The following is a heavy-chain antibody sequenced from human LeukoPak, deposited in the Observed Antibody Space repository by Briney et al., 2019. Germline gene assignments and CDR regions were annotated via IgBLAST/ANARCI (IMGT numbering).Heavy chain of an antibody. J-gene: IGHJ4*02. CDR3: ARTREQWQVLDY. CDR1: GFTFSDHA. Sequence: AGGSLRLSCVGSGFTFSDHAMHWVRQAPGKGLEWVAVLSYEGTNNYYADSVKGRFTISRDNSKNMVYLQMNSLRTEDTAVYYCARTREQWQVLDYWGQGTLVTVSS. CDR2: LSYEGTNN. V-gene: IGHV3-30-3*01. D-gene: IGHD6-19*01.